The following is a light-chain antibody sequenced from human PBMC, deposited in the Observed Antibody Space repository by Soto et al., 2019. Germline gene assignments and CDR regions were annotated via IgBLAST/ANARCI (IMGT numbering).Light chain of an antibody. CDR3: CSYTSDLTPYV. CDR2: GVT. J-gene: IGLJ1*01. Sequence: QSVLTQPASVSGSPGQSITISCTGTSXDIGAHDDVSWYQQHPGKVPKLLIYGVTDRPSGISNRFSGSKSGNVASLTISGLRAEDEADYYCCSYTSDLTPYVFGTGTKVTVL. CDR1: SXDIGAHDD. V-gene: IGLV2-14*03.